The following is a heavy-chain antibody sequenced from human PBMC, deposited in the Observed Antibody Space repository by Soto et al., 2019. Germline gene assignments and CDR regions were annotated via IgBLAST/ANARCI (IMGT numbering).Heavy chain of an antibody. CDR1: GFTFSSYS. CDR3: AGCDDYGDYVDYYYYMDV. J-gene: IGHJ6*03. V-gene: IGHV3-21*01. CDR2: ISSSSSYI. D-gene: IGHD4-17*01. Sequence: GGSLRLSCAASGFTFSSYSMNWVRQAPGKGLEWVSSISSSSSYIYYADSVKGRFTISRDNAKNSLYLQMNSLRAEDTAVYYCAGCDDYGDYVDYYYYMDVWGKGTTVTVSS.